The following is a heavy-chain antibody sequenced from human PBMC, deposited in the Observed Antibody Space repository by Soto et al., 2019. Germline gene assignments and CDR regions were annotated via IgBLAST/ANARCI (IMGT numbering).Heavy chain of an antibody. CDR3: ARDGRYYDFWSGYYTRWTDMDV. J-gene: IGHJ6*02. D-gene: IGHD3-3*01. Sequence: GASVKDSCKSSGYSFTSYGISWVRQAPGQGLEWMGWINSYNGNTNYAQKFQGRVTLTTDTSTTTAYMELTSLRSDDTAVYYCARDGRYYDFWSGYYTRWTDMDVWGQGTTVTVSS. V-gene: IGHV1-18*01. CDR2: INSYNGNT. CDR1: GYSFTSYG.